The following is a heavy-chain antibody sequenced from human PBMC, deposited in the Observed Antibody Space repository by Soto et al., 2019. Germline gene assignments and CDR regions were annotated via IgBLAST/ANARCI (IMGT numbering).Heavy chain of an antibody. CDR3: AMGDYCSSTSCYTRWFDP. CDR1: GFTFSSYS. J-gene: IGHJ5*02. CDR2: ISSSSSYI. D-gene: IGHD2-2*02. V-gene: IGHV3-21*01. Sequence: LRLSCAASGFTFSSYSMNWVRQAPGKGLEWVSSISSSSSYIYYADSVKGRFTISRDNAKNSLYLQMNSLGAEDTAVYYCAMGDYCSSTSCYTRWFDPWGQGTLVTV.